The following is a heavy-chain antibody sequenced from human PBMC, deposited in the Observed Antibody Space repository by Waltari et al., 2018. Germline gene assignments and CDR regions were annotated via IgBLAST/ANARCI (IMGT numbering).Heavy chain of an antibody. CDR2: IRYDGSNK. V-gene: IGHV3-30*02. J-gene: IGHJ5*02. D-gene: IGHD2-2*02. CDR3: AKAPTPGAYRFDP. Sequence: QVQLVESGGGVVQPGGSLRLSCAASGFTFSSYGMQWVRQAPGKGLEWVAFIRYDGSNKYYADSVKGRFTISRDNSKNTLYLQMNSLLAEDTAVYYCAKAPTPGAYRFDPWGQGTLVTVSS. CDR1: GFTFSSYG.